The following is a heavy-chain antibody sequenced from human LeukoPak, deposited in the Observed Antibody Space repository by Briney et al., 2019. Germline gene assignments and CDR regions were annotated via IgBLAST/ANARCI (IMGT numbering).Heavy chain of an antibody. CDR2: IYYSGST. J-gene: IGHJ4*02. Sequence: SETLSLTCTVSGGSISSYYWSWIRQPPGKGLEWIGYIYYSGSTNYNPSLKSRVTISVDTSKNQFSLKLSSVTAADTAVYYCARVGGYSGYDYADYWGQGTLVTVSS. CDR1: GGSISSYY. CDR3: ARVGGYSGYDYADY. D-gene: IGHD5-12*01. V-gene: IGHV4-59*01.